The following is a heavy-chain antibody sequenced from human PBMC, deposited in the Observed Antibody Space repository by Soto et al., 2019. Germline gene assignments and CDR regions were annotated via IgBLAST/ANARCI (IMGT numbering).Heavy chain of an antibody. CDR1: GYTFTSYA. Sequence: ASVKVSCKASGYTFTSYAMHWVRQAPGQRLEWMGWINAGNGNTKYSQKFQGRVTITRDTSASTAYMELSSLRSEDTAVYYCARVKAEQQLHPFDYWGQGTLVTVPQ. J-gene: IGHJ4*02. CDR3: ARVKAEQQLHPFDY. D-gene: IGHD6-13*01. CDR2: INAGNGNT. V-gene: IGHV1-3*01.